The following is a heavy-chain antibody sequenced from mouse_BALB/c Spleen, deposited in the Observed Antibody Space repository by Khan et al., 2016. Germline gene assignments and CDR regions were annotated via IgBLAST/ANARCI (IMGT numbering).Heavy chain of an antibody. D-gene: IGHD1-1*01. J-gene: IGHJ4*01. Sequence: VQLKQSGAELVKPGASVKLSCTASGFNIKDTYMHWVKQRPEQGLEWIGRIDPANGNTKYDQKFQGKATITADTSSNTAYLQLSSLTSEDTAVYYCARGLYYYGSSYYAMDYWGQGTSVTVSS. CDR1: GFNIKDTY. V-gene: IGHV14-3*02. CDR3: ARGLYYYGSSYYAMDY. CDR2: IDPANGNT.